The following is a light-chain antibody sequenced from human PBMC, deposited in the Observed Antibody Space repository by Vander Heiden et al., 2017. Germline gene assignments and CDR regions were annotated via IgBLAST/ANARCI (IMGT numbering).Light chain of an antibody. CDR2: GKN. CDR1: SLRSYC. Sequence: SSELTQDPAVSVALGQTVRITCQGDSLRSYCASWYQQKPGQAPVLVIYGKNNRPSGIPDRFSGSSSGNTASLTITGAQAEDEADYYCNSRDSSGNSYVFGTGTKVTVL. J-gene: IGLJ1*01. CDR3: NSRDSSGNSYV. V-gene: IGLV3-19*01.